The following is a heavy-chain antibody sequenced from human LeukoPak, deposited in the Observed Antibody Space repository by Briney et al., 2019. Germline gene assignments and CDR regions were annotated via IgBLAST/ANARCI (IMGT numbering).Heavy chain of an antibody. D-gene: IGHD2-8*01. Sequence: ASVKVSCKASGGTSSSYAISWVRQAPGQGLEWMGGIIPIFGTANYAQKFQGRVTITADESTSTAYMELSSLRSEDTAVYYCARAHAREEQDMDVWGKGTTVTVSS. CDR2: IIPIFGTA. CDR3: ARAHAREEQDMDV. V-gene: IGHV1-69*13. CDR1: GGTSSSYA. J-gene: IGHJ6*03.